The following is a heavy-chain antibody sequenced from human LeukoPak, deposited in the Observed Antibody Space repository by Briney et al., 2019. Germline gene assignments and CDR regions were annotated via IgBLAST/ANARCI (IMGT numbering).Heavy chain of an antibody. CDR1: GFPFSTFP. J-gene: IGHJ4*02. CDR3: TKGGHGDY. D-gene: IGHD2-21*02. CDR2: LSGDGSDT. V-gene: IGHV3-23*01. Sequence: GGSLRLSCQASGFPFSTFPMSWVRQAPGKGLEWVSTLSGDGSDTYYADSVKGRFTISRDTSKNTLFLQMNSLRADDTAIYYCTKGGHGDYWGQGTMVAVSS.